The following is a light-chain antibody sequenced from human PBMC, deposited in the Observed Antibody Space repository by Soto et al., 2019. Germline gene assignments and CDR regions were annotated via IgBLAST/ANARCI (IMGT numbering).Light chain of an antibody. V-gene: IGLV2-23*01. CDR1: SSDVGSRNL. J-gene: IGLJ1*01. CDR2: EAS. CDR3: CSHAGSSTYV. Sequence: QSALTQPASVSGSPGQSITISCTGTSSDVGSRNLVSWYQQYPGKAPKLIIFEASKRPSGVSNRFSGSKSGSTASLTISGLQAEDEDDYYCCSHAGSSTYVFGTGTKVTVL.